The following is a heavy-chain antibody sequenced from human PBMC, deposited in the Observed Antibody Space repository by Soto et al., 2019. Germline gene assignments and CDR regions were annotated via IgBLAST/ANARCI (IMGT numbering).Heavy chain of an antibody. CDR1: GYTFTSYA. CDR3: ARDIAAAENWCAP. CDR2: INAGNGNT. Sequence: ASVKVSCKASGYTFTSYAMHWVRQAPGQRLEWMGWINAGNGNTKYSQKFQGRVTITRDTSASTAYMELSSLRSEDTAVYYCARDIAAAENWCAPWGKATLVTFSS. D-gene: IGHD6-13*01. J-gene: IGHJ5*02. V-gene: IGHV1-3*01.